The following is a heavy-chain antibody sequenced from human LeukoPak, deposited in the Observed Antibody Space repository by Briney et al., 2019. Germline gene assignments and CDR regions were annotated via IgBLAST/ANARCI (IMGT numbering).Heavy chain of an antibody. CDR3: ARDHIVVVPAGIPRCLYNWFDP. D-gene: IGHD2-2*02. V-gene: IGHV4-39*06. Sequence: SETLSLTCTVSGGSISSSSYYWGWLRQPPGKGLEWIGSIYYSGSTYYNPSLKSRVTISVDTSKNQFPLKLSSVTAADTAVYYCARDHIVVVPAGIPRCLYNWFDPWGQGTLVTVSS. CDR2: IYYSGST. J-gene: IGHJ5*02. CDR1: GGSISSSSYY.